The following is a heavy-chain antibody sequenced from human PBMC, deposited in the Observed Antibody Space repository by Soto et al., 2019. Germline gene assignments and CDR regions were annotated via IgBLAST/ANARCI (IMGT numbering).Heavy chain of an antibody. V-gene: IGHV4-31*03. CDR1: GGSISSGCYY. CDR3: ARIIRDGYRDFDD. CDR2: IYYSGIT. J-gene: IGHJ4*02. D-gene: IGHD5-12*01. Sequence: PXETLSLRCTVSGGSISSGCYYWSWIRQHPGKVLEWIVYIYYSGITYYNPSLKSRVTISVDTSKNQFSLKLSSVTAADTAVYYCARIIRDGYRDFDDWGQGTLVTVSS.